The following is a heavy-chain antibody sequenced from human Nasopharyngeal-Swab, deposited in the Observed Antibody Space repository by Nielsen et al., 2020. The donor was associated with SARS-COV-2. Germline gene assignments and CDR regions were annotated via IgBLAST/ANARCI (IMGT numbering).Heavy chain of an antibody. V-gene: IGHV1-18*01. CDR1: GYTFTTTG. CDR3: ARVASSSGAHFDY. J-gene: IGHJ4*02. D-gene: IGHD6-6*01. Sequence: ASVKVSCKASGYTFTTTGISWVRQAPGQGLEWMARISPYNGNTIYAQKLQGRVTVTTDTSTNTAYMELGSLRSDDTAVYYCARVASSSGAHFDYWGQGTLVTVSS. CDR2: ISPYNGNT.